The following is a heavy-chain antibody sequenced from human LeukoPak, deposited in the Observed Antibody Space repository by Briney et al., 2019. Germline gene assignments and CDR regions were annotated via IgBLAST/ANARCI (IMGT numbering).Heavy chain of an antibody. D-gene: IGHD5-12*01. CDR3: ARVGNGGYGVDY. CDR1: GGSISSGSYY. J-gene: IGHJ4*02. Sequence: SETLSLTCTVSGGSISSGSYYWSWIRQPAGKGLEWIGRIYTSGSTNYNPSLKSRVTISVDTSKNQFSLKLSSVTAADTAVYYCARVGNGGYGVDYWGQGTLVTVSS. V-gene: IGHV4-61*02. CDR2: IYTSGST.